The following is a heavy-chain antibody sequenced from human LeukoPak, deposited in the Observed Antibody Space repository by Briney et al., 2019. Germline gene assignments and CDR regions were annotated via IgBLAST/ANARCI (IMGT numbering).Heavy chain of an antibody. CDR1: GGTFSSYS. V-gene: IGHV3-21*04. D-gene: IGHD6-13*01. CDR2: ISSSSSYI. Sequence: GASVKVSCKASGGTFSSYSMNWVRQAPGKGLEWVSSISSSSSYIYYADSVKGRFTISRDNAKNSLYLQMNSLRAEDTAVYYCAKDGSSWDLNWFDPWGQGTLVTVSS. J-gene: IGHJ5*02. CDR3: AKDGSSWDLNWFDP.